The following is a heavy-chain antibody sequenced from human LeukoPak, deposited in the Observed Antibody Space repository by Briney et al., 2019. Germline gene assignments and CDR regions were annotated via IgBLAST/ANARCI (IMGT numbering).Heavy chain of an antibody. J-gene: IGHJ4*02. V-gene: IGHV3-48*01. D-gene: IGHD6-13*01. CDR3: TRDGGIAAAVLYYY. CDR2: IISSSSTI. CDR1: GFTFSNFW. Sequence: KSGGSLSLSCTASGFTFSNFWMGWVRQAPGKGLEWDSYIISSSSTIYYADSVKGRFTISRYNAKKSLYLQMNSVRAEDTAVYYCTRDGGIAAAVLYYYWGQGTLVTVSS.